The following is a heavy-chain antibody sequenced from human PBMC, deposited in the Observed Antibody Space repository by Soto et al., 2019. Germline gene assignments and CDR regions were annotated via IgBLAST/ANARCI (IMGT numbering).Heavy chain of an antibody. CDR1: RVAFSCKS. CDR2: IIPICGTT. D-gene: IGHD2-8*02. Sequence: GASVKASCKAPRVAFSCKSISWVRQATGQGLEWMGGIIPICGTTDYAQKFQGRVTMTRDTSITTAYLELSSLRSEDTAMYYCARKIPDTGGFDFWGQGVLVTVSS. CDR3: ARKIPDTGGFDF. J-gene: IGHJ4*02. V-gene: IGHV1-69*05.